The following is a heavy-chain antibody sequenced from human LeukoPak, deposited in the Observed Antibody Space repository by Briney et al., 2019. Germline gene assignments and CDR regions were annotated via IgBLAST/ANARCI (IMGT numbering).Heavy chain of an antibody. CDR2: IKSDGSTT. CDR1: GFTLSSYW. J-gene: IGHJ6*02. D-gene: IGHD6-6*01. V-gene: IGHV3-74*01. Sequence: GGSLRLSCAASGFTLSSYWMNWVRQAPGKGLVWVSRIKSDGSTTNYADSVKGRFAISRDNAKNTLYLRMNSLRAEDTAVYYCARVGGLSTSSGYYYGMDVWGQRTTVTVSS. CDR3: ARVGGLSTSSGYYYGMDV.